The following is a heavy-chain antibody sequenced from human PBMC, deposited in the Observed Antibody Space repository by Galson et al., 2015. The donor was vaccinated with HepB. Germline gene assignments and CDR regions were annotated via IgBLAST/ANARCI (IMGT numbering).Heavy chain of an antibody. CDR3: ARCFNGDDAFDI. CDR1: GGSISSSY. J-gene: IGHJ3*02. D-gene: IGHD2-8*01. Sequence: SETLSLTCTVSGGSISSSYWSWIRQPAGKGLEWIGRIYSGGGTKYSPSLRSRVTMSADTSNNQFSLNLTSVTAAGTAVYYCARCFNGDDAFDIWGQGTMISVSS. CDR2: IYSGGGT. V-gene: IGHV4-4*07.